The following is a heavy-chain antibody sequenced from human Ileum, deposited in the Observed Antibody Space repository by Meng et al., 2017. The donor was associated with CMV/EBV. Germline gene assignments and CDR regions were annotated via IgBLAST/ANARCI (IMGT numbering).Heavy chain of an antibody. Sequence: GESLKISCAASGFTFSSYSMNWVRQAPGKGLEWVSYISSSSRTIYYADSVKGRFTISRDNAKNTLYLQTNSLRADDTAVYYCATTPNYGGHSWGQGTLVTVSS. V-gene: IGHV3-48*04. J-gene: IGHJ4*02. CDR3: ATTPNYGGHS. CDR2: ISSSSRTI. D-gene: IGHD3-10*01. CDR1: GFTFSSYS.